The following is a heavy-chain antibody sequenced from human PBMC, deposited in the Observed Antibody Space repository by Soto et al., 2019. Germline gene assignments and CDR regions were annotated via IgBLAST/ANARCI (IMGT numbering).Heavy chain of an antibody. Sequence: GGSLRLSCAASGFTFSSYGMHWVRQAPGKGLEWVAVIWYDGSNKYYADSVKGRFTISRDNSKNTLYLQMNSLRAEDTAVYYCARSYSSLNYYYYYGMDVWGQGTTVTVSS. CDR1: GFTFSSYG. CDR3: ARSYSSLNYYYYYGMDV. V-gene: IGHV3-33*01. CDR2: IWYDGSNK. D-gene: IGHD6-13*01. J-gene: IGHJ6*02.